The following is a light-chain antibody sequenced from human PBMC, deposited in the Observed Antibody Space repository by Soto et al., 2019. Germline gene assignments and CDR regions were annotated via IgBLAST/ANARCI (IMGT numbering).Light chain of an antibody. V-gene: IGKV1-5*03. CDR3: QQYNSHGAT. CDR1: QSISSW. J-gene: IGKJ5*01. CDR2: KAS. Sequence: DIEMTQSPSTLSASVGDRVTITCRASQSISSWLAWYQQKPGKAPKLLIYKASSLESGVPSRFSGSGSGTEFTLTISSLQPDDFATYYCQQYNSHGATFGQGTRLEIK.